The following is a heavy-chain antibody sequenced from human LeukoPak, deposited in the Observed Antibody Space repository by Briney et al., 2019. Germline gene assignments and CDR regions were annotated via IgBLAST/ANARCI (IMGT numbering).Heavy chain of an antibody. CDR1: GYTFTSYG. D-gene: IGHD6-13*01. J-gene: IGHJ3*02. Sequence: ASVKVSCKASGYTFTSYGISWVRQAPGQGLEWMGWINPNSGGTNYAQKFQGRVTMTRDTSISTAYMELSRLRSDDTAVYYCARGGAAGTPLDAFDIWGQGTMVTVSS. CDR2: INPNSGGT. CDR3: ARGGAAGTPLDAFDI. V-gene: IGHV1-2*02.